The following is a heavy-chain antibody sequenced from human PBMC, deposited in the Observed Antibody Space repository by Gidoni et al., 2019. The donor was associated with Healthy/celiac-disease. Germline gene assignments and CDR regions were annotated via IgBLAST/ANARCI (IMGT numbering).Heavy chain of an antibody. J-gene: IGHJ4*02. Sequence: EVQLVESGGGLVKPGGSLRLSCAASGFTFSSYSMNWVRQAPGKGLEWVSSISSSSSYIYYADSVKGRFTISRDNAKNSLYLQMNSLRAEDTAVYYCARDAPNWGGGSPIADWGQGTLVTVSS. CDR1: GFTFSSYS. CDR2: ISSSSSYI. D-gene: IGHD7-27*01. CDR3: ARDAPNWGGGSPIAD. V-gene: IGHV3-21*01.